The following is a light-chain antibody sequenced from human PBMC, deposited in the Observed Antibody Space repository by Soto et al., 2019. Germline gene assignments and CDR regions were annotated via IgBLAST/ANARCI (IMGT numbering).Light chain of an antibody. V-gene: IGKV3-20*01. J-gene: IGKJ4*01. CDR3: QQYGSSPT. CDR1: QSVSSSY. Sequence: EIVLTQSPGTLSLSPGERATLSCRASQSVSSSYLAWYQQKPGQAPRLLIYGASSRATGIPDRFSGSGSGTDFTLTISRLEPEDFAVDYCQQYGSSPTFGGGTKVAIK. CDR2: GAS.